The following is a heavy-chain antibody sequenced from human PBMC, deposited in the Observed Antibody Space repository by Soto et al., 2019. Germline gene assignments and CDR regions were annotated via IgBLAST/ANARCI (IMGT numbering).Heavy chain of an antibody. V-gene: IGHV3-23*01. J-gene: IGHJ3*02. CDR2: ISGNGGST. D-gene: IGHD3-16*01. Sequence: EVQLLESGGGLVQPGGSLRLSCAASGFTFSSYAMSWVRQAPGKGLEWVSAISGNGGSTYYADSVKGRFTISRDNSKNTLYLQMDSLGAEDTAVYYCAKLTRGLWGYDAFDIWGQGTMVTVSS. CDR1: GFTFSSYA. CDR3: AKLTRGLWGYDAFDI.